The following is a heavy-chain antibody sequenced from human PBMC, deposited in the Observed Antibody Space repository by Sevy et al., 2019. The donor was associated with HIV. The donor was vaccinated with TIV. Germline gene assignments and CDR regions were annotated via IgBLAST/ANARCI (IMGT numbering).Heavy chain of an antibody. CDR1: GFTFSDYW. CDR2: IKQDGSDK. V-gene: IGHV3-7*01. D-gene: IGHD4-17*01. CDR3: ARGVTTVTPFDY. Sequence: GGSLRFSCTASGFTFSDYWMSWVRQAPGKGLEWVANIKQDGSDKHYVDSVKGRFTISRDNAKNSLYLQMNSLRAGDTAVYYCARGVTTVTPFDYWGQGTLVTVSS. J-gene: IGHJ4*02.